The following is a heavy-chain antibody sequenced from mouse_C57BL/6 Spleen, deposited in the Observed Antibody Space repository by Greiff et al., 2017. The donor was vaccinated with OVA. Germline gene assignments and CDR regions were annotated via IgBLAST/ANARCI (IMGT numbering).Heavy chain of an antibody. CDR1: GFTFSDYG. J-gene: IGHJ4*01. CDR3: AREMDY. V-gene: IGHV5-17*01. CDR2: ISSGSSTL. Sequence: EVKLMESGGGLVKPGGSLKLSCAASGFTFSDYGMHWVRQAPEKGLEWVAYISSGSSTLYYADTVKGRFTISRDNAKNTLFLQMTSLMSEDTALYYCAREMDYWGQGTSVTVSS.